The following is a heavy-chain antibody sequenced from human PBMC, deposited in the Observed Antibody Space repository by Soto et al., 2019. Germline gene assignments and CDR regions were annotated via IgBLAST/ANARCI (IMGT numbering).Heavy chain of an antibody. CDR1: GFTFSSYG. CDR2: ISYDGSNK. CDR3: AKEVAAAGTVVSDY. D-gene: IGHD6-13*01. V-gene: IGHV3-30*18. J-gene: IGHJ4*02. Sequence: GGALRLPCAASGFTFSSYGMHRVRQAPGKGLEWVAVISYDGSNKYYADSVKGRFTISRDNSKNTLYLQMNSLRAEDTAVYYCAKEVAAAGTVVSDYWGQGTLVTVSS.